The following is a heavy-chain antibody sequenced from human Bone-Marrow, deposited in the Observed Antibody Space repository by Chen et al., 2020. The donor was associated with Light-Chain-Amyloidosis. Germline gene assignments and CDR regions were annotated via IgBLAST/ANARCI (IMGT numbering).Heavy chain of an antibody. J-gene: IGHJ3*02. D-gene: IGHD3-9*01. CDR2: ISGGGGRG. CDR1: GFSFSSYA. Sequence: EVQLVESGGGLLQRGVSLRLSCAASGFSFSSYAMSWVRQAPGKGLEWVEKISGGGGRGYYGDSGEGRIRMSRENSKNGLFVKRSSRRAEETDVYYCAKDISYDDILPGYPADAFDIWGQGTMVTVSS. V-gene: IGHV3-23*04. CDR3: AKDISYDDILPGYPADAFDI.